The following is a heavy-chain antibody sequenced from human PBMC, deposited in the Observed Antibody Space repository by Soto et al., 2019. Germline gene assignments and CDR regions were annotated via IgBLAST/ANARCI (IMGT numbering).Heavy chain of an antibody. J-gene: IGHJ5*02. CDR1: GFTFGAYA. D-gene: IGHD6-19*01. CDR2: LRGIDSST. CDR3: ARVGSVAANTPLAP. V-gene: IGHV3-23*01. Sequence: GGSMRLSCPASGFTFGAYAVIWVRQAQGKGLEWVASLRGIDSSTYYADSVKGRFTISRDNSKSTLYLQMNSLRVEDTAVYYCARVGSVAANTPLAPWGKGTLVTAPQ.